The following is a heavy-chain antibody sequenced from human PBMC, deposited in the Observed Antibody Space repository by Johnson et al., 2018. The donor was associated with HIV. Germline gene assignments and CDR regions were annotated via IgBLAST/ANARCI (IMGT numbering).Heavy chain of an antibody. J-gene: IGHJ3*02. CDR1: GFTFSSYG. CDR2: IWYDGSNK. D-gene: IGHD6-19*01. CDR3: ARDNGAVAGPEGAFDI. Sequence: QVQLVESGGGVVQPGRSLRLSCAASGFTFSSYGVHWVRQAPGKGLEWVAVIWYDGSNKYYADSVKGRFTISRDNSKNTLYLQMNSLRAEDTAVYYCARDNGAVAGPEGAFDIWGQGTMVTVSS. V-gene: IGHV3-30*19.